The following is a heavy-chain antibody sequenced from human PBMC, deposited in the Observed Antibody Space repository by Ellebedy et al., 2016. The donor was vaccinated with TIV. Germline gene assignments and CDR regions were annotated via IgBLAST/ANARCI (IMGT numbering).Heavy chain of an antibody. CDR3: ASDGAGRWDY. CDR2: MYHSVST. D-gene: IGHD4-23*01. V-gene: IGHV4-38-2*01. CDR1: GGPISSRYY. J-gene: IGHJ4*02. Sequence: MPSETLSLTCAVSGGPISSRYYWGWIRQPPGRGLEWIVSMYHSVSTSYRPSLKSRVTISVDTSKNQLSLRLSSVTAADTAVYYCASDGAGRWDYWGPGTRVTVSS.